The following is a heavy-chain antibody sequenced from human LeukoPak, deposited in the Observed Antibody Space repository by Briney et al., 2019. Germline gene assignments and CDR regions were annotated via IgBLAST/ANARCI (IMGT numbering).Heavy chain of an antibody. V-gene: IGHV1-2*02. CDR1: GYTFIDYN. Sequence: ASVKVSCKASGYTFIDYNMHWVRQAPGQGLEWMGWVNPYSGVTNYAQKFQARVTMTRDTSIRTAYMELSSLEFEDTAAYYCARGGCSSASCYAYDHWGQGTLVTVSS. D-gene: IGHD2-2*01. CDR3: ARGGCSSASCYAYDH. J-gene: IGHJ4*02. CDR2: VNPYSGVT.